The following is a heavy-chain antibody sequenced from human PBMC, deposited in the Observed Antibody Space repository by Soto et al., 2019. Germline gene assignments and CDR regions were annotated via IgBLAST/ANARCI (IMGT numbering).Heavy chain of an antibody. Sequence: GASVKVSCKSSGYVFTGYYMHWVRQAPGQGLEWLGWINPISGDTKYAQKFQGWVTMTRDTSSNTVYMELTRLRSDDTAVYYCARDYGAAAGTSLNWFDPWGQGTLVTVSS. CDR3: ARDYGAAAGTSLNWFDP. J-gene: IGHJ5*02. CDR1: GYVFTGYY. V-gene: IGHV1-2*04. D-gene: IGHD6-13*01. CDR2: INPISGDT.